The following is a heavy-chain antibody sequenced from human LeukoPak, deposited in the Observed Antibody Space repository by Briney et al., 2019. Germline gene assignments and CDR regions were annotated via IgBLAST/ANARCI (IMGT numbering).Heavy chain of an antibody. Sequence: PGGSLRLSCAASGFTFSSYGMHWVRQAPGKGLEWVAFIRYDGGNKYYADSVKGRSTISRDNSKNTLSLQVNSLRAEDTAVYYCASASYSGYDFDYWGQGTLVTASS. CDR3: ASASYSGYDFDY. J-gene: IGHJ4*02. CDR1: GFTFSSYG. V-gene: IGHV3-30*02. CDR2: IRYDGGNK. D-gene: IGHD5-12*01.